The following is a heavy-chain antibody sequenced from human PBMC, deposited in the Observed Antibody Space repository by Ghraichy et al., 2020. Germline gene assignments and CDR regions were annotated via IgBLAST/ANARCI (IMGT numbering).Heavy chain of an antibody. Sequence: GGSLRLSCAASGFTFSSYGMHWVRQAPGKGLEWVAVISYDGSNKYYADSVKGRFTISRDNSKNTLYLQMNSLRAEDTAVYYCAKAIIAAAGTGGMDVWGQGTTVTVSS. CDR2: ISYDGSNK. D-gene: IGHD6-13*01. CDR3: AKAIIAAAGTGGMDV. V-gene: IGHV3-30*18. J-gene: IGHJ6*02. CDR1: GFTFSSYG.